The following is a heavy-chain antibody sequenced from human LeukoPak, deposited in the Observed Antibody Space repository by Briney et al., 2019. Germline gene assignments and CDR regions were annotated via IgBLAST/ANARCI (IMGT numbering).Heavy chain of an antibody. V-gene: IGHV4-30-2*01. CDR2: IYHSGST. Sequence: PSQTLSLTCAVSGGSISSGGYSWSWIRQPPGKGLEWIGYIYHSGSTYYNPSLKSRVTISVDRYKNQFSLELSSVTAADTAVYYCASATSHSGDPYYFDYWGQGTLVTVSS. D-gene: IGHD4-17*01. CDR3: ASATSHSGDPYYFDY. CDR1: GGSISSGGYS. J-gene: IGHJ4*02.